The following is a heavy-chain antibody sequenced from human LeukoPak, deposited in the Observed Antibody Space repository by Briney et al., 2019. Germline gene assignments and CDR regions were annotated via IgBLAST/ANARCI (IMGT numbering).Heavy chain of an antibody. J-gene: IGHJ3*02. V-gene: IGHV4-59*12. CDR3: ARGSCAEGAAFDI. CDR2: IYYSGST. D-gene: IGHD1-26*01. Sequence: SETLSLTCTVSGGSISSYYWSWIRQPPGKGLEWIGYIYYSGSTNYNPSLKSRVTISVDRSKNQFSLKLSSVTAADTAVYYCARGSCAEGAAFDIWGQGTMVTVSS. CDR1: GGSISSYY.